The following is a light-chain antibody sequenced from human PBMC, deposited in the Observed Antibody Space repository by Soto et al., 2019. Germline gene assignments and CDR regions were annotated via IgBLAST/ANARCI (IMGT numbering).Light chain of an antibody. CDR3: SSYTTSNTRQIV. V-gene: IGLV2-14*03. CDR2: DVS. Sequence: QSVLTQPASVSGSPGQSITISCTGTSSDVGGYNYVSWYQHHPGKALKLIIYDVSNRPSGVSIRFSGSKSDNTASLTISGLQPEDEADYHCSSYTTSNTRQIVFGTGTKVTV. J-gene: IGLJ1*01. CDR1: SSDVGGYNY.